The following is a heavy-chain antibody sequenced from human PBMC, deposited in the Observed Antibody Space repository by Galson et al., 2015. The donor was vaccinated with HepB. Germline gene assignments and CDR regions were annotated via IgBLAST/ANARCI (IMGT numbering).Heavy chain of an antibody. Sequence: SLRLSCAASGFTFSDYYMNWIRQAPGKGLGWVSYISSGGGSIYYADSVKGRFTISRDNAKNSLYLQMNSLRAEDTAVYYCARGGGSAVYGDYYYYCMDVWGKGTTVTVSS. J-gene: IGHJ6*03. V-gene: IGHV3-11*01. CDR1: GFTFSDYY. D-gene: IGHD4-17*01. CDR3: ARGGGSAVYGDYYYYCMDV. CDR2: ISSGGGSI.